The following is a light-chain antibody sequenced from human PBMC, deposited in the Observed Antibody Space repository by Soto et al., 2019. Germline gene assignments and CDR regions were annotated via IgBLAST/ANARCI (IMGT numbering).Light chain of an antibody. Sequence: DIAMTQSPDSLAVSLGERATINCKSSQSVLYRSDNKNYLGWYQQKPGQPPKLLIHWASIRESGVADRFSGSGFGTDFPPPISSLQAEVVAVYYCQQYYNSPIPFGQGPRLEIK. J-gene: IGKJ5*01. V-gene: IGKV4-1*01. CDR2: WAS. CDR1: QSVLYRSDNKNY. CDR3: QQYYNSPIP.